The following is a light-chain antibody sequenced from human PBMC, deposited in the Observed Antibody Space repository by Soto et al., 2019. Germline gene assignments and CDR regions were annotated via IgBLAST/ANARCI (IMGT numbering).Light chain of an antibody. CDR1: QSVSNN. CDR2: GAS. CDR3: QQYDNWPRT. Sequence: EIVLTPSPGTLSLSPGERATLSCRASQSVSNNYLAWYQPKPGQAPRLLIYGASTRATGIPDRFSGSGSGTEFTLTISSLQSEDFAVYYCQQYDNWPRTFGQGTKVDIK. J-gene: IGKJ1*01. V-gene: IGKV3-15*01.